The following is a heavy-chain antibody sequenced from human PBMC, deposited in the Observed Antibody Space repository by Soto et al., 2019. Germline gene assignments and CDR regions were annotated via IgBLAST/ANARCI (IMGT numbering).Heavy chain of an antibody. Sequence: QVRLVQSGAEVKKTGSSVKVSCKASGTTFSNYAIGWVRQAPGQGLEWMGGIILPFGTPNYAQKFQGRVTITADESMTTAFMELRGLRSEDTAVYVCVRGPDYEGYFDYWGQGTLGTASS. J-gene: IGHJ4*02. CDR3: VRGPDYEGYFDY. CDR2: IILPFGTP. V-gene: IGHV1-69*12. CDR1: GTTFSNYA. D-gene: IGHD3-22*01.